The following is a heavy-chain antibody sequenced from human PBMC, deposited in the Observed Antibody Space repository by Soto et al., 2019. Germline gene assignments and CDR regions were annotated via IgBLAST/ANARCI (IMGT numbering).Heavy chain of an antibody. D-gene: IGHD3-22*01. CDR1: GGSISSYY. J-gene: IGHJ5*02. V-gene: IGHV4-59*01. CDR3: ARSYDSSGYSWFDP. Sequence: SETLSLTCTVSGGSISSYYWGWIRQPPGKGLEWIGYIYYSGSTNYNPSLKSRVTISVDTSKNQFSLKLSSVTAADTAVYYCARSYDSSGYSWFDPWGQGTLVTVSS. CDR2: IYYSGST.